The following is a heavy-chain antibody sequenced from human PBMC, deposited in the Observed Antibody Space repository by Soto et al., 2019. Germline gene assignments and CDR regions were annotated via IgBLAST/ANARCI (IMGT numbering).Heavy chain of an antibody. V-gene: IGHV3-15*07. D-gene: IGHD2-8*01. J-gene: IGHJ4*01. CDR3: TPAPYSTITIVRFDS. CDR1: GFTFTNAW. CDR2: IKSKTDGGTT. Sequence: GGSLRLSCAASGFTFTNAWINWVRQAPGKGLEWVGRIKSKTDGGTTDYAEPVKGRFAISRDDSNNMVYLQMNSLKIEDTAVYYCTPAPYSTITIVRFDSWGHGTLVTVPS.